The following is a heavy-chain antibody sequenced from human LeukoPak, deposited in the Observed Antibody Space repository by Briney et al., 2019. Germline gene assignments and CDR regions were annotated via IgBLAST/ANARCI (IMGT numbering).Heavy chain of an antibody. J-gene: IGHJ5*02. CDR2: INPKSGGT. D-gene: IGHD6-6*01. Sequence: ASVKVSCKASGYTFTNYNMHWVRQAPGQGLEWMGWINPKSGGTNYAQKFQGRVTMTRDTSISTDYMELSRLRSDDTAVYYCASLIEQLGWFNPWGQGTLVTVSS. CDR1: GYTFTNYN. V-gene: IGHV1-2*02. CDR3: ASLIEQLGWFNP.